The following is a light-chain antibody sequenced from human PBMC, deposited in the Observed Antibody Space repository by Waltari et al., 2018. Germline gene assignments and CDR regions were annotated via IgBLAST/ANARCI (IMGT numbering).Light chain of an antibody. Sequence: DIQMTQSPSSLSASVGDRVTITCRASQSVRNFVSWYQQEPGKAPKLLIYATSSLQTGVPSRFSGSGSGTDFTLSISSVQPEDFAIYFCQQGYMTPRTFGQGTKVEIK. CDR3: QQGYMTPRT. CDR2: ATS. V-gene: IGKV1-39*01. CDR1: QSVRNF. J-gene: IGKJ1*01.